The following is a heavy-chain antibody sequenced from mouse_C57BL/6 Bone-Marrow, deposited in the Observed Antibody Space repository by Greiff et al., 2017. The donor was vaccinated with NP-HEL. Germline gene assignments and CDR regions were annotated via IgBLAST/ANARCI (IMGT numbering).Heavy chain of an antibody. Sequence: QVQLQQPGAELVKPGASVKLSCKASGYTFTSYWMQWVKQRPGQGLEWIGEIDPSDSYTNYNQKFKGKATLTVDTSSSTAYMQLSSLTSEDSAVYYCARGDYDGYYWFAYWGQGTLVTVSA. CDR1: GYTFTSYW. CDR2: IDPSDSYT. D-gene: IGHD2-3*01. CDR3: ARGDYDGYYWFAY. J-gene: IGHJ3*01. V-gene: IGHV1-50*01.